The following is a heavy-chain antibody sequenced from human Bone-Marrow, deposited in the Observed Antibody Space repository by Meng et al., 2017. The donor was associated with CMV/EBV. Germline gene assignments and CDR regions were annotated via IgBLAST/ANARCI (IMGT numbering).Heavy chain of an antibody. CDR3: ARARMLAPFDI. CDR2: INHGGST. CDR1: RGPFNGFS. V-gene: IGHV4-34*01. Sequence: SETLSLTCAVYRGPFNGFSWSWIRQSPGKGLEWIGDINHGGSTNFNPSLQSRVTISIDTSKKQFSLNLRSVTAADTAVYFCARARMLAPFDIWGPGPEVTVSS. D-gene: IGHD2/OR15-2a*01. J-gene: IGHJ3*02.